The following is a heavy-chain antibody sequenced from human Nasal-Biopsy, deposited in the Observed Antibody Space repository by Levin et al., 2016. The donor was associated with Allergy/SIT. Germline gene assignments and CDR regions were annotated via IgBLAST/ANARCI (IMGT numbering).Heavy chain of an antibody. CDR3: ARDVAQEFYYQYHMDV. J-gene: IGHJ6*02. Sequence: GGSLRLSCIASGLSVTTNHMTWVRQAPGKGLEWVSVIYPGGYTYYADFVEGRFYISRDNSGNTVYLQMNGLRAEDTAIYYCARDVAQEFYYQYHMDVWGQGTTVTVS. CDR2: IYPGGYT. V-gene: IGHV3-53*01. CDR1: GLSVTTNH. D-gene: IGHD1-26*01.